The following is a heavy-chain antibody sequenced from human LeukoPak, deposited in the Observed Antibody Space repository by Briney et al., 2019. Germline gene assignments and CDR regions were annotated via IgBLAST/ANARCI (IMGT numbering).Heavy chain of an antibody. CDR2: ISAYNGNT. J-gene: IGHJ6*02. D-gene: IGHD6-19*01. V-gene: IGHV1-18*01. Sequence: ASVKVSCKASGYTFTSYGISWVRQAPGQGLEWMGWISAYNGNTNYAQKLQGRVTMTTDTSTSTAYMELRGLRSDDTAVYYCARSRAQAGSPYYYYGMDVWGQGTTVTVSS. CDR1: GYTFTSYG. CDR3: ARSRAQAGSPYYYYGMDV.